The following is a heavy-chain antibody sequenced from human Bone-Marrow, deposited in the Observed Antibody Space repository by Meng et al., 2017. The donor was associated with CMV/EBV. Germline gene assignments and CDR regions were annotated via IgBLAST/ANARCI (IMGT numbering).Heavy chain of an antibody. CDR3: ARDEVVTSPYYYNGMDV. J-gene: IGHJ6*02. D-gene: IGHD3-22*01. Sequence: GSLRLSCTLSGGSASSGSYYWSWLRQPPGKGLEWIGYIYYSGSTNYNPSLKSRVTISVDTSKNQLSLKPRSVTAADTAVYYCARDEVVTSPYYYNGMDVWGQGTTVTVSS. CDR1: GGSASSGSYY. CDR2: IYYSGST. V-gene: IGHV4-61*01.